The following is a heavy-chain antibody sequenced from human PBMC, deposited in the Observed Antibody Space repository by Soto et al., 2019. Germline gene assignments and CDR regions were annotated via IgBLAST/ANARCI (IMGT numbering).Heavy chain of an antibody. CDR3: ARQHNDLWSDSPDFDY. D-gene: IGHD3-3*01. CDR1: GYNYSSYG. V-gene: IGHV1-18*04. J-gene: IGHJ4*02. CDR2: ISAYNGKA. Sequence: QVQLVQSGGEVKKPGASVKVSCMASGYNYSSYGVTWVRQAPGQGLEWMGWISAYNGKANYAPNIQDRVTMSIDTSTSTAYMEMRSLRSDDTAVYYCARQHNDLWSDSPDFDYWGQGTLVTVSA.